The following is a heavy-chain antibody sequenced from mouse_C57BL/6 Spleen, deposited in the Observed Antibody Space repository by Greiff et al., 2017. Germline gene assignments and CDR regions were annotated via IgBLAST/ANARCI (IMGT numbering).Heavy chain of an antibody. V-gene: IGHV1-82*01. CDR2: IYPGDGDT. CDR1: GYAFSDYW. Sequence: VQLQQSGPELVKPGASVKISCKASGYAFSDYWMNWVKQRPGKGLEWIGRIYPGDGDTNYNGKFKGKATLTADKSSSTAYMQPSSLTAEDYAVYFCARGGLGGYFDYWGQGTTLTVSS. CDR3: ARGGLGGYFDY. D-gene: IGHD4-1*01. J-gene: IGHJ2*01.